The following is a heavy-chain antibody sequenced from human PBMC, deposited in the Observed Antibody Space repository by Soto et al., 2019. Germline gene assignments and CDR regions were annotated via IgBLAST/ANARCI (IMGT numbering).Heavy chain of an antibody. CDR1: GYTFTSYG. CDR3: ARGGSSSYYYYYGMDV. V-gene: IGHV1-18*04. J-gene: IGHJ6*02. Sequence: GASVKVSCKASGYTFTSYGISWVRRAPGQGLEWMGWISAYNGNTNYAQKLQGRVTMTTDTSTSTAYMELRSLRSDDTAVYYCARGGSSSYYYYYGMDVWGQGTTVTVSS. CDR2: ISAYNGNT. D-gene: IGHD6-6*01.